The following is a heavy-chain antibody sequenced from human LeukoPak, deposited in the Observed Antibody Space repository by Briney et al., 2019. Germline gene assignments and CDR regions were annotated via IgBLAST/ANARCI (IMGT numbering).Heavy chain of an antibody. CDR1: GGSISSGDYY. V-gene: IGHV4-30-4*01. D-gene: IGHD3-22*01. Sequence: SETLSLTCTVSGGSISSGDYYWSWIRQPPGKGLEWIGYIYYSGSTYYNPSLKSRVTISVDTSKSQFSLKLSSVTAADTAVYYCARDSSGYLRGYWGQGTLVTVSS. CDR2: IYYSGST. J-gene: IGHJ4*02. CDR3: ARDSSGYLRGY.